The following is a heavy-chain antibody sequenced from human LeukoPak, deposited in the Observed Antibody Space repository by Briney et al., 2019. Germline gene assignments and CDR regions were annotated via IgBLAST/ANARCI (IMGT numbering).Heavy chain of an antibody. CDR2: ISGSGGST. CDR1: GFTFSTYA. Sequence: PGGSLRLSCAASGFTFSTYAMSWVRQAPGKGLEWVSGISGSGGSTYYADSVKGRFTISRDNSRNTLYLQMNSLRAEDTAVYFCARDARYYDILTGYPLFDYWGQGTLVTVSS. D-gene: IGHD3-9*01. J-gene: IGHJ4*02. CDR3: ARDARYYDILTGYPLFDY. V-gene: IGHV3-23*01.